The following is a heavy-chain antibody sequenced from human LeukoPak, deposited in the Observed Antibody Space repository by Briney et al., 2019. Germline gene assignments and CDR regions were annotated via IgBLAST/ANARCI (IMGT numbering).Heavy chain of an antibody. D-gene: IGHD2-15*01. CDR2: IYSGGNT. V-gene: IGHV3-53*01. J-gene: IGHJ1*01. Sequence: GGSLRLSCAASGFTVSSNYMSWVRQAPGKGLEWVSVIYSGGNTYYADSVKGRFTISRDNSKNTLYLQMNSLRAEDTAVYYCASGYCSGGHRYSVYFQHWGQGTLVTVSS. CDR3: ASGYCSGGHRYSVYFQH. CDR1: GFTVSSNY.